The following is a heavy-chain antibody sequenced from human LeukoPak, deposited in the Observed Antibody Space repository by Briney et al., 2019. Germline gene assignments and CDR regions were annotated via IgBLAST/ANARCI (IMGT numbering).Heavy chain of an antibody. V-gene: IGHV3-21*01. Sequence: GGSLRLSCVVSGFTFSSSYMTWVRQAPGKGLEWVSSISSSSSYIYYADSVKGRFTISRDNAKNSLYLQMNSLRAEDTAVYYCARNMVRGVIAYYFDYWGQGTLVTVSS. D-gene: IGHD3-10*01. CDR3: ARNMVRGVIAYYFDY. J-gene: IGHJ4*02. CDR1: GFTFSSSY. CDR2: ISSSSSYI.